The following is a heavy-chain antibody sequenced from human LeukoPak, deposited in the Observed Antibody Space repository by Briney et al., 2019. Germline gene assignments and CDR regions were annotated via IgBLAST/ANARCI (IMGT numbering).Heavy chain of an antibody. Sequence: GESLKISCKGSGYTFTSYWIGWVRQMPGRGLEWMGIVYPGDSYTTYSPSFQGQVTISADKSISTAYLQWSSLKASDTAMYYCTRPLSSGYYGGGFDIWGQGTMVTVSS. V-gene: IGHV5-51*01. J-gene: IGHJ3*02. CDR3: TRPLSSGYYGGGFDI. D-gene: IGHD3-22*01. CDR1: GYTFTSYW. CDR2: VYPGDSYT.